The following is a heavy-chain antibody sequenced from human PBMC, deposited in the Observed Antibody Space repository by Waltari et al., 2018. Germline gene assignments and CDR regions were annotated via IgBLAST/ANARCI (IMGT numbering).Heavy chain of an antibody. CDR1: GGSFSGYY. V-gene: IGHV4-34*01. J-gene: IGHJ5*02. CDR2: INHSGST. CDR3: ARGHSSGYYYGGLLDP. D-gene: IGHD3-22*01. Sequence: QVQLQQWGAGLLKPSETLSLTCAVYGGSFSGYYWSWNRQPPGKGLEWIGEINHSGSTNYNPSLKSRVTISVDTSKNQFSLKLSSVTAADTAVYYCARGHSSGYYYGGLLDPWGQGTLVIVSS.